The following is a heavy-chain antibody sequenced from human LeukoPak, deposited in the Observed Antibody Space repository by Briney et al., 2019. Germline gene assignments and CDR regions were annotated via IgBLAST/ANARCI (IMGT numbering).Heavy chain of an antibody. CDR2: INPSGGST. CDR1: GYIFTSYF. Sequence: GASVKVSCKASGYIFTSYFMHWVRQAPGQGLEWMGIINPSGGSTTYAQKFQGRVTMTRDTSTRTVYMELSSLRSEDTAVYYCARDSRGSGTITIDYWGQGTLVTVS. CDR3: ARDSRGSGTITIDY. D-gene: IGHD3-10*01. J-gene: IGHJ4*02. V-gene: IGHV1-46*01.